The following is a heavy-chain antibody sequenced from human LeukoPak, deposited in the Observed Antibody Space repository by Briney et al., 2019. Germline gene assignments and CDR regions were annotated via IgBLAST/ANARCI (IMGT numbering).Heavy chain of an antibody. V-gene: IGHV3-21*04. D-gene: IGHD2-21*02. CDR1: GFTFSSYS. J-gene: IGHJ4*02. CDR3: AKEVDCPTDCLFFHS. Sequence: PGGSLRLSCAASGFTFSSYSMNWVRQAPGTGLEWVSSTTSNTNYIYYADSVKGRFTISRDNAKNSLYLQMNSLRAEDTALYHCAKEVDCPTDCLFFHSWGQGTLVTVSS. CDR2: TTSNTNYI.